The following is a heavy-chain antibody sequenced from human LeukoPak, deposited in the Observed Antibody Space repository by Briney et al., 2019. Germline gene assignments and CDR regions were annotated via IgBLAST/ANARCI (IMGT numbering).Heavy chain of an antibody. V-gene: IGHV2-5*02. CDR1: GFSIGISIAG. Sequence: SGPTLVKPTQTLMLTCTFSGFSIGISIAGVGWIRQPPGNALAWLGVTYWDDDQRYSPSLKNRLTITKDTSKTQVVLRMTNMDPVDTATYFCAHRRSTAAGANTFDYWGPGILVPVPS. D-gene: IGHD6-25*01. CDR2: TYWDDDQ. J-gene: IGHJ4*01. CDR3: AHRRSTAAGANTFDY.